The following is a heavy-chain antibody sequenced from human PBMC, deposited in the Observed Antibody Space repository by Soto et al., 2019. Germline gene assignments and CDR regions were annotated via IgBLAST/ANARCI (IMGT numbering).Heavy chain of an antibody. CDR2: ISYDGSNK. D-gene: IGHD2-21*02. CDR1: GFTFSSYG. Sequence: QVQLVESGGGVVQPGRSLRLSCAASGFTFSSYGMHWVRQAPGKGLEWVAVISYDGSNKYYADSVKGRFTISRDNSKNSRNVQMNSLRAEDTAVYDCAKERSSGILDYWGQGTMVTVFS. V-gene: IGHV3-30*18. J-gene: IGHJ4*02. CDR3: AKERSSGILDY.